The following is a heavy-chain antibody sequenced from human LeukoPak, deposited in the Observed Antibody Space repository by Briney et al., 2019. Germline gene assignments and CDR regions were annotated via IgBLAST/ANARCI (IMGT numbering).Heavy chain of an antibody. V-gene: IGHV4-34*01. CDR1: GGSLSGYY. J-gene: IGHJ4*02. Sequence: SETLSLTCAVYGGSLSGYYWSWIRQPPGKGLEWIGEINHSGSTNYNPSLKSRVTISVDTSKNQFSLKLSSVTAADTAVYYCARGLPADLVDYFDYWGQGTLVTVSS. CDR3: ARGLPADLVDYFDY. CDR2: INHSGST. D-gene: IGHD6-6*01.